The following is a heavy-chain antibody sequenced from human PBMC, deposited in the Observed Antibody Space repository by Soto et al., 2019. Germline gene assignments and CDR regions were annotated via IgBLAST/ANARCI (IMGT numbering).Heavy chain of an antibody. V-gene: IGHV1-18*01. D-gene: IGHD3-10*01. CDR1: GYTFTSYG. CDR2: KSTYNGNP. Sequence: QVQLVQSGAEVKKPGASVKVSCKASGYTFTSYGISWVRQAPGHGHEWMGWKSTYNGNPDYAQTLQGRVTMTTDTSTSTAYMELRSLRSDDTAVFYCAREMVRGVGSDYWGEGALVTVSS. J-gene: IGHJ4*02. CDR3: AREMVRGVGSDY.